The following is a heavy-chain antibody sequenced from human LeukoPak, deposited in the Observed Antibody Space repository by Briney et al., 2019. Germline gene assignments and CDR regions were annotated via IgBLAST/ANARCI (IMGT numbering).Heavy chain of an antibody. V-gene: IGHV4-39*01. J-gene: IGHJ4*02. CDR1: GGSLSSSSYY. CDR3: ARREYYDSSGYR. Sequence: SETLSLTCTVSGGSLSSSSYYWGWIRQPPGKGLEWIGSIYNSGSTYYNPSLKSRVTISADTSKNQFSLKLSSVTAADTAVYFCARREYYDSSGYRWGQGTLVTVSS. CDR2: IYNSGST. D-gene: IGHD3-22*01.